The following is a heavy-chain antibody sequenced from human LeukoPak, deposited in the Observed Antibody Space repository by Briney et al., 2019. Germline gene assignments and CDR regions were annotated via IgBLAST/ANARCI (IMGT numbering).Heavy chain of an antibody. D-gene: IGHD4-23*01. CDR2: ISSSSSTI. Sequence: GRSLTLSCAASGFTFSSYAMSWVRQAPGKGLEWVSYISSSSSTIYYADSVKGRFTISRDNAKNSLYLQMNSLRDEDTAVYYCGRDLRLNDYGGTFDYWGQGTLVTVSS. V-gene: IGHV3-48*02. J-gene: IGHJ4*02. CDR3: GRDLRLNDYGGTFDY. CDR1: GFTFSSYA.